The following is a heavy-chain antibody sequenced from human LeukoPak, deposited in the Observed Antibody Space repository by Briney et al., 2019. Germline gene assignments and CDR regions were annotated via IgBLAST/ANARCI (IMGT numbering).Heavy chain of an antibody. CDR1: GGTFSSYA. V-gene: IGHV1-69*13. D-gene: IGHD3-22*01. J-gene: IGHJ4*02. Sequence: SVKVSCKASGGTFSSYAISWVRQAPGQGLEWMGGIIPIFGTANYAQKFQGRVTITADESMSTAYMELSSLRSEDTAVYYCARGVRNHYYDSSGYYYFDYWGQGTLVTVSS. CDR2: IIPIFGTA. CDR3: ARGVRNHYYDSSGYYYFDY.